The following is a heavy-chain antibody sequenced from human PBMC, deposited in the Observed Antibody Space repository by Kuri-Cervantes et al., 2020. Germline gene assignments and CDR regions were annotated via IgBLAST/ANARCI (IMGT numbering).Heavy chain of an antibody. D-gene: IGHD1-14*01. CDR2: IYHRGTT. V-gene: IGHV4-38-2*02. Sequence: SETLSLTCDVSPNSLTSGHYWGWIRQPPGKGLEWIGSIYHRGTTYSNPTLKSRVTISIDTSKSQFSLEMNSVTAADTGVYYCARDYRRYLDYWGQGTLVTVSS. J-gene: IGHJ4*02. CDR1: PNSLTSGHY. CDR3: ARDYRRYLDY.